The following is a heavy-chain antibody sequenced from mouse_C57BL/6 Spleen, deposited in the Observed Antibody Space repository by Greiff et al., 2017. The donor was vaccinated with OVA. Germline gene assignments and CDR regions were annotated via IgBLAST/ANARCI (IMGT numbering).Heavy chain of an antibody. D-gene: IGHD1-1*01. CDR1: GYTFTSYW. Sequence: VQLQQPGAELVMPGASVKLSCTASGYTFTSYWMHWVKQRPGQGLEWIGEIDPSDSYTNYNQKFKGQSTLTVDKSSSTAYMQLSSLTSEDSAVYYCARGGSSYYFDYWGQGTTLTVSS. CDR3: ARGGSSYYFDY. V-gene: IGHV1-69*01. J-gene: IGHJ2*01. CDR2: IDPSDSYT.